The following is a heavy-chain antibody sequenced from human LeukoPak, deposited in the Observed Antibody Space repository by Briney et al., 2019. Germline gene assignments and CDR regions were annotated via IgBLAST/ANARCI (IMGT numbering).Heavy chain of an antibody. Sequence: GGSLRLSCAASGFTLSDYYMNWIRQAPGKGLEWVSYISSSGSTLYYADSVKGRFTISRDNAKNSLYLQMNSLRAEDTAVYYCARDRFLATVTTPFDYWGQGTLVTVSS. CDR3: ARDRFLATVTTPFDY. J-gene: IGHJ4*02. V-gene: IGHV3-11*04. CDR1: GFTLSDYY. D-gene: IGHD4-17*01. CDR2: ISSSGSTL.